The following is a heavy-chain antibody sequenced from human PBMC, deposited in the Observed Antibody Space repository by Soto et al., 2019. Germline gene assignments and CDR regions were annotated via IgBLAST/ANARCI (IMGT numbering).Heavy chain of an antibody. Sequence: SEILSLTCTVSGGSISSYYWSWIRQPAGKGLEWIGRIYTSGSTNYNPSLKSRVTMSVDTSKNQFSLKLSSVTAADTAVYYCARVTVTGTTYWFDPWGQGTLVTVSS. J-gene: IGHJ5*02. CDR2: IYTSGST. CDR1: GGSISSYY. V-gene: IGHV4-4*07. D-gene: IGHD1-7*01. CDR3: ARVTVTGTTYWFDP.